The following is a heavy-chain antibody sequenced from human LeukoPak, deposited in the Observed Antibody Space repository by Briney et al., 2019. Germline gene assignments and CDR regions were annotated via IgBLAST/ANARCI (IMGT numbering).Heavy chain of an antibody. J-gene: IGHJ6*03. D-gene: IGHD4-11*01. CDR3: ARTFVAVTTVRRYYYMDV. CDR2: INHSGST. Sequence: SETLSLTCAVYGGSFSGYYWSWIRQPPGKGLEWIGEINHSGSTDYNPSLKSRVTISVDTSKNQFSLKPSSVTAADTAVYYCARTFVAVTTVRRYYYMDVWGKGTTVTVSS. V-gene: IGHV4-34*01. CDR1: GGSFSGYY.